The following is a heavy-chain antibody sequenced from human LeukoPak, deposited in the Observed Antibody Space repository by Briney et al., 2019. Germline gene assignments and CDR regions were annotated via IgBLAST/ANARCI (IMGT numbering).Heavy chain of an antibody. Sequence: PGGSLRLSCAVSGFNFNTYSMNWVRQAPGKGPEWVSSISSTSNYIYYAESVKGRFAVSRDNAKNSLYLQMNSLRADDTAVYYCVRGYYAGRGHHFEYWGQGTLVTVSS. CDR2: ISSTSNYI. V-gene: IGHV3-21*01. CDR1: GFNFNTYS. CDR3: VRGYYAGRGHHFEY. J-gene: IGHJ4*02. D-gene: IGHD3-22*01.